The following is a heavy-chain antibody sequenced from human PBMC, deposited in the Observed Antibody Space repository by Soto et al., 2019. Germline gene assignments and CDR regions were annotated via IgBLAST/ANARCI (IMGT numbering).Heavy chain of an antibody. V-gene: IGHV3-21*01. Sequence: PGGSLRLSCAASGFTFSSYSMNWVRQAPGKGLEWVSSISSSSSYIYYADSVKGRFTISRDNAKNSLYLQMNSLRAEDTAVYYCARDRDSSGPYGMDVWGQGTTVTVSS. J-gene: IGHJ6*02. CDR3: ARDRDSSGPYGMDV. D-gene: IGHD6-25*01. CDR2: ISSSSSYI. CDR1: GFTFSSYS.